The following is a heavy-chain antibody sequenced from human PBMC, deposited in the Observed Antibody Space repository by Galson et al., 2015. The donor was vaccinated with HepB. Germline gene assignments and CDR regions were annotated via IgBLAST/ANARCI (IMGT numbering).Heavy chain of an antibody. CDR2: IYWDDDK. CDR1: GFSLSTSGVG. Sequence: PALVKPTQTLTLTCTFSGFSLSTSGVGVGWIRQPPGKALEWLALIYWDDDKRYSPSLKSRLAITKDTSKNQVVLTMTNMDPVDTATYYCARSPSPMVRGTPAFDIWGQGTMVTVSS. V-gene: IGHV2-5*02. D-gene: IGHD3-10*01. J-gene: IGHJ3*02. CDR3: ARSPSPMVRGTPAFDI.